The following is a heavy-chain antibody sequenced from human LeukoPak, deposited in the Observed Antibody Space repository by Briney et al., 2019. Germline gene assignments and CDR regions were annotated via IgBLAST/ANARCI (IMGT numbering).Heavy chain of an antibody. V-gene: IGHV1-8*03. CDR1: GYTFTSYD. D-gene: IGHD6-19*01. Sequence: ASVKVSRKASGYTFTSYDINWVRQATGQGLEWMGWMNPNSGNTGYAQKFQGRVTITRNTSISTAYMELSSLRSEDTAVYYCARARSVGQWLVLLYWGQGTLVTVSS. CDR2: MNPNSGNT. J-gene: IGHJ4*02. CDR3: ARARSVGQWLVLLY.